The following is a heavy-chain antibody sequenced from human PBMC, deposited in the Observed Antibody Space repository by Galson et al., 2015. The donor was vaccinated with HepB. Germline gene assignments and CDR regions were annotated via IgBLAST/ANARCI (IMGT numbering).Heavy chain of an antibody. CDR2: IWYDGSNK. CDR3: ARDNGKRGAFDI. J-gene: IGHJ3*02. CDR1: GFTFSSYG. Sequence: SLRLSCAASGFTFSSYGMHWVRQAPGKGLEWVAVIWYDGSNKYYADSVKGRFTISRDNSKNTLYLQMNSLRAEDTAVYYCARDNGKRGAFDIWGQGTMVTVSS. V-gene: IGHV3-33*01. D-gene: IGHD2-8*01.